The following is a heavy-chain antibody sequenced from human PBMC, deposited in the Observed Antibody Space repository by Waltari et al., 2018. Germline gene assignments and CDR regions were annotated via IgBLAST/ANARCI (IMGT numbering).Heavy chain of an antibody. D-gene: IGHD5-18*01. Sequence: QLQLQESGPGLVKPSETLSLTCTVSGGSISSSSYYWGWIRQPPGKGLEWIGSIYYRGSTNYNPSLKSRVTISVDTSKNQFSLKLSSVTAADTAVYYWASSWIQLWPPSNNWFDPWGQGTLVTVSS. CDR2: IYYRGST. V-gene: IGHV4-39*07. CDR1: GGSISSSSYY. CDR3: ASSWIQLWPPSNNWFDP. J-gene: IGHJ5*02.